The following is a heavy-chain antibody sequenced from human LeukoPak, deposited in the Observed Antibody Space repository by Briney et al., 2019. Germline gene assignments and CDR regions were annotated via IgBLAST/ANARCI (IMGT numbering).Heavy chain of an antibody. J-gene: IGHJ4*02. CDR3: ARSAHYSQFDY. CDR2: IYYSGST. V-gene: IGHV4-59*01. D-gene: IGHD3-22*01. CDR1: GGSISSYY. Sequence: PSETLSLTCTVSGGSISSYYWSWIRQPPGKGLEWIGYIYYSGSTNYNPSLKSRVTISVDTSKNQFSLKLRPVTAADTAVYYCARSAHYSQFDYWGQGTLVTVSS.